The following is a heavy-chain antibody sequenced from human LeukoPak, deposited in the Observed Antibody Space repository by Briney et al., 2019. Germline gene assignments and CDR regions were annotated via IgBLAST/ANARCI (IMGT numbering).Heavy chain of an antibody. Sequence: GGSLRLSCAASGFTFSSYSMNWVRQAPGKGLEWVSSISSSSSYIYYADSVKGRFTISRDNAKNSLYLQMNSLRAEDTAVYYCARVWVVAATAYYYYYGMDVWGQETTVTVSS. D-gene: IGHD2-15*01. CDR2: ISSSSSYI. CDR1: GFTFSSYS. V-gene: IGHV3-21*01. CDR3: ARVWVVAATAYYYYYGMDV. J-gene: IGHJ6*02.